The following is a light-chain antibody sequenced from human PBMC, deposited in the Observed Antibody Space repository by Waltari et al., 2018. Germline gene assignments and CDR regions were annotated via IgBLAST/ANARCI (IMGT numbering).Light chain of an antibody. CDR3: QQYYTAPHT. V-gene: IGKV4-1*01. CDR2: WAS. CDR1: QSVQFHSYSQNY. Sequence: DIVVTQSPDSLAVSLGERATITCRTSQSVQFHSYSQNYFNEYLAWYHQKPGQPPRLLIYWASTRESGVPDRFSGGGSGTDFTLTISSLQAEDVGVYYCQQYYTAPHTFGRGTKVEV. J-gene: IGKJ1*01.